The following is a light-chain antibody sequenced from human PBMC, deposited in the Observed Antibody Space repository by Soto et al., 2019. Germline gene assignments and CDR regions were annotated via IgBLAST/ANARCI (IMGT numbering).Light chain of an antibody. Sequence: DIQMTQSPSTLSASVGDRVTITCRASQSINSWLAWYQQKPGKAPKLLIYEASSLESGVPSRFGGSGSGTEFTLTITSPQPDDFATYYCQQYDKYSWTFGQGTKVDIK. CDR2: EAS. V-gene: IGKV1-5*03. CDR1: QSINSW. J-gene: IGKJ1*01. CDR3: QQYDKYSWT.